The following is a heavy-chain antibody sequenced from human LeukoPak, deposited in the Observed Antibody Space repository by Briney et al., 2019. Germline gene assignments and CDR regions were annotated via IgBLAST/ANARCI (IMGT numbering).Heavy chain of an antibody. CDR2: IKQDGSEK. D-gene: IGHD3-3*01. Sequence: GGSLRLSCAASGFTFSSYWMSWVRQAPGKGLEWVANIKQDGSEKYYVDSVKGRFTISRDNAKNSLYLQMNSLRAEDTAVYYCARDGVEEPRFLERLLSYYFDYWGQGTLVTVSS. CDR3: ARDGVEEPRFLERLLSYYFDY. V-gene: IGHV3-7*01. J-gene: IGHJ4*02. CDR1: GFTFSSYW.